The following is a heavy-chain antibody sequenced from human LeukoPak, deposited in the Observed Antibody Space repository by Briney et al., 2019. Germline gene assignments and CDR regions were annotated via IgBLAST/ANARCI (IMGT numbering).Heavy chain of an antibody. CDR3: ARAPRPIPYYYDSSGYYYMDV. D-gene: IGHD3-22*01. J-gene: IGHJ6*03. CDR2: IKQDGSEK. V-gene: IGHV3-7*01. Sequence: GGSLRLSCAASGFTFSSYWMSWVRQAPGKGLEWVANIKQDGSEKYYVDSMKGRFTISRDNAKNSLYLQMNSLRAEDTAVYYCARAPRPIPYYYDSSGYYYMDVWGKGTTVTVSS. CDR1: GFTFSSYW.